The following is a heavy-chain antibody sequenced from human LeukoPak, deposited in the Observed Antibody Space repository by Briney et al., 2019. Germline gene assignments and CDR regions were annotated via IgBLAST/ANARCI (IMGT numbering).Heavy chain of an antibody. V-gene: IGHV3-7*04. CDR1: GFTFSGYR. CDR3: ARLIEGAGFDS. Sequence: GGSLRLSCVASGFTFSGYRMSWVRQAPGKGLEWVANIKQDGSEKYYVDSVKGRFTISRDNAKNSLSLQMNSLRGADTAVYYCARLIEGAGFDSWGQGTLVTVSS. CDR2: IKQDGSEK. D-gene: IGHD6-13*01. J-gene: IGHJ5*01.